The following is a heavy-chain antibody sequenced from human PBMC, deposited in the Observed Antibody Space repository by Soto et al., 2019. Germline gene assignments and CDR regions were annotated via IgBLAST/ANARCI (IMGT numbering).Heavy chain of an antibody. V-gene: IGHV4-59*08. CDR3: ARLEYSGRPNWFAP. CDR1: GGSISSYY. Sequence: QVQLQESGPGLVKPSETLSLTCTVSGGSISSYYWSWIRQPPGKGLEWIGYIYYSGSTNYNPSLTRRITTSVDTSKNQFPLRLTSATAADTAVYYCARLEYSGRPNWFAPCGHGALVTVSS. J-gene: IGHJ5*02. D-gene: IGHD1-26*01. CDR2: IYYSGST.